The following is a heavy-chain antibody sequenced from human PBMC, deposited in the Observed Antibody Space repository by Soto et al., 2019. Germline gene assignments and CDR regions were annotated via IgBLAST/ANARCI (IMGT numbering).Heavy chain of an antibody. CDR3: AKDDERYCSGGSCYDTLFDY. Sequence: PGGSLRLSCAASGFTFSSYAMSWVRQAPGKGLEWVSAISGSGGSTYYADSVKGRFTISRDNSKNTLYLQMNSLRAEDTAVYYCAKDDERYCSGGSCYDTLFDYWGQGTLVTVSS. CDR1: GFTFSSYA. V-gene: IGHV3-23*01. J-gene: IGHJ4*02. CDR2: ISGSGGST. D-gene: IGHD2-15*01.